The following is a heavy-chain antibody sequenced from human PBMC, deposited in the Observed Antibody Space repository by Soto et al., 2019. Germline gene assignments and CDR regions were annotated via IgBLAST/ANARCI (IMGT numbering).Heavy chain of an antibody. V-gene: IGHV3-9*01. Sequence: GGSLRLSCAASGFTFDDYAMHWVRQAPGKGLEWVSGISWNSGSIGYADSVKGRFTISRDNAKNSLYLQMNSLRAEDTALYYCAKDSLKYSSSWGWFDPWGQGTLVTVSS. CDR3: AKDSLKYSSSWGWFDP. J-gene: IGHJ5*02. CDR1: GFTFDDYA. D-gene: IGHD6-6*01. CDR2: ISWNSGSI.